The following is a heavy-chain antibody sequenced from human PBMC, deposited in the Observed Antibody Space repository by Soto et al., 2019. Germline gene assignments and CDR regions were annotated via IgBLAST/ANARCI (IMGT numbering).Heavy chain of an antibody. CDR1: GFTFSSYG. D-gene: IGHD6-13*01. J-gene: IGHJ6*03. CDR2: IWYDGSNK. Sequence: QVQLVESGGGVVQPGRSLRLSCAASGFTFSSYGMHWVRQAPGKGLEWVAVIWYDGSNKYYADSVKGRFTISRDNSKNTLYLQMNSLRAEGTAVYYCAREESSSGRGHHYYYYYYMDVWGKGTTVTVSS. V-gene: IGHV3-33*01. CDR3: AREESSSGRGHHYYYYYYMDV.